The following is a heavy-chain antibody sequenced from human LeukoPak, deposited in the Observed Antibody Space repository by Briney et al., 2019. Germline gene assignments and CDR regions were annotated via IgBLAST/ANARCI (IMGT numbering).Heavy chain of an antibody. CDR2: IYYSGST. Sequence: TTSETLSLTCTVSGGSISSGGYYWSWIRQHPGKGLAWIGYIYYSGSTYYNPSLKSRVTISVDTSKNQFSLKLSSVTAADTAVYHCARVTMDTAMDRPYYFDYWGQGTLVTVSS. CDR3: ARVTMDTAMDRPYYFDY. CDR1: GGSISSGGYY. J-gene: IGHJ4*02. V-gene: IGHV4-31*03. D-gene: IGHD5-18*01.